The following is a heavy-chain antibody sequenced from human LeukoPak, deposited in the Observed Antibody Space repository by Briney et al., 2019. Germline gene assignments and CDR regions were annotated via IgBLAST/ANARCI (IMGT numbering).Heavy chain of an antibody. V-gene: IGHV3-30*03. D-gene: IGHD6-13*01. Sequence: GGSLRLSCAASGFTFSSYGMHWVRQAPGKGLEWVAVISYDGSNKYYADSVKGRFTISRDNSKNTPYLQMNSLRAEDTAVYFCATRSYSAGRDFWGQGTLVTVSS. CDR1: GFTFSSYG. CDR2: ISYDGSNK. CDR3: ATRSYSAGRDF. J-gene: IGHJ4*02.